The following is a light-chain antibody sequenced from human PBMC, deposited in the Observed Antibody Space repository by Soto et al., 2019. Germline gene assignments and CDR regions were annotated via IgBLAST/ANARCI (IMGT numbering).Light chain of an antibody. CDR1: QSVSSY. Sequence: EIVLTQSPATLSLSPGERATLSCRASQSVSSYLAWYQQKPGQAPRLLIYYASNRATGIPARFRGSGSGTDFTLTISSLEPEDFAVYYCQQRSNWPPTFGQGTKVEIK. CDR2: YAS. V-gene: IGKV3-11*01. CDR3: QQRSNWPPT. J-gene: IGKJ1*01.